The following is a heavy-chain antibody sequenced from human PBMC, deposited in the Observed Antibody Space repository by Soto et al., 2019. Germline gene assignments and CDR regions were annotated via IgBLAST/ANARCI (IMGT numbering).Heavy chain of an antibody. CDR2: IKAGGGEE. CDR1: GLIFSSYW. D-gene: IGHD1-1*01. Sequence: PGGSLRLSCEASGLIFSSYWMSWVRQAPGKGLEWVASIKAGGGEEDYVDSVKGRFTISRDNSKNTLYLQMNSLRAEDTAVYYCAKTIKSSDLGYYYYGMDVWGQGTTVTVSS. J-gene: IGHJ6*02. CDR3: AKTIKSSDLGYYYYGMDV. V-gene: IGHV3-7*03.